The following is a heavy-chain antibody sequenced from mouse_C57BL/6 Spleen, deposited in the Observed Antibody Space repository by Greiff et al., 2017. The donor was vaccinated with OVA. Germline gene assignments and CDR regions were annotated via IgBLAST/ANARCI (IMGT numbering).Heavy chain of an antibody. Sequence: QVQLQQPGAELVRPGTSVKLSCKASGYTFTSYWMHWVKQRPGQGLEWIGVIDPSDSDTDYNQKFKGKATMTVDTSSSTAYMQLSSLTSEDSAVSDCASITTVVASDFDYWGQGTTLTVSS. CDR1: GYTFTSYW. J-gene: IGHJ2*01. D-gene: IGHD1-1*01. CDR2: IDPSDSDT. CDR3: ASITTVVASDFDY. V-gene: IGHV1-59*01.